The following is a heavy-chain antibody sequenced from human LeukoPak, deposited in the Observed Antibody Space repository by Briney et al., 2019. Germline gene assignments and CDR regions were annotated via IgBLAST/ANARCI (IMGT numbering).Heavy chain of an antibody. V-gene: IGHV4-61*02. D-gene: IGHD1-14*01. CDR3: ATGAGDFDH. CDR2: FCTTGGT. J-gene: IGHJ4*02. CDR1: GGSISSGGFY. Sequence: SETLSLTCTVSGGSISSGGFYWSWIRQHPGKGLEWIGRFCTTGGTNYSPSLKSRVTMSVDTSKNQFSLNLISVTAADTAVYYCATGAGDFDHWGQGILVTVSS.